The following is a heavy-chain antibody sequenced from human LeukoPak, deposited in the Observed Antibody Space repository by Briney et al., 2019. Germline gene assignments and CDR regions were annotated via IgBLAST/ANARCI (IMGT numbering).Heavy chain of an antibody. Sequence: GGSLRLSCAASGFTFSSYGMHWVRQAPGKGLEWVSYISSSGSTIYYADSVKGRFTISRDNAKNSLYLQMNSLRAEDTAVYYCASGWDHLFDYWGQGTLVTVSS. CDR2: ISSSGSTI. CDR1: GFTFSSYG. CDR3: ASGWDHLFDY. V-gene: IGHV3-48*04. D-gene: IGHD1-14*01. J-gene: IGHJ4*02.